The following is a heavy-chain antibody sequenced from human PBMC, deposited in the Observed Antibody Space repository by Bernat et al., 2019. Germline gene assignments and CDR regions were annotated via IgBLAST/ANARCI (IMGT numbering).Heavy chain of an antibody. CDR3: ARDIGMAVAGIYFDN. J-gene: IGHJ4*02. CDR1: GFTFSTYS. Sequence: EVRLVESGGGLVKPGGSLRLSCAASGFTFSTYSMSWVRQAPGKGLEWISYIYTSSTDIYYADSVKGRFTISRDNAKNSLYLQMRSLRAEDTAVYYWARDIGMAVAGIYFDNWRQGTLVTVSS. CDR2: IYTSSTDI. V-gene: IGHV3-21*05. D-gene: IGHD6-19*01.